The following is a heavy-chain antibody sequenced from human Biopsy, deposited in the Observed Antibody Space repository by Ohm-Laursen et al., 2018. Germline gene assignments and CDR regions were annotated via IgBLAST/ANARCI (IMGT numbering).Heavy chain of an antibody. Sequence: ASGRVSCKASGGTVSNYAIRWARQAPGEGLEWMGGIIAVSGLVNYAPKFQGRVSITADKSTTTAYMELSNLKSEDTAVYYCATPFQYYDSWGGYPPFDHWGQGTLVTVSS. CDR3: ATPFQYYDSWGGYPPFDH. D-gene: IGHD3-3*01. J-gene: IGHJ4*02. CDR2: IIAVSGLV. V-gene: IGHV1-69*10. CDR1: GGTVSNYA.